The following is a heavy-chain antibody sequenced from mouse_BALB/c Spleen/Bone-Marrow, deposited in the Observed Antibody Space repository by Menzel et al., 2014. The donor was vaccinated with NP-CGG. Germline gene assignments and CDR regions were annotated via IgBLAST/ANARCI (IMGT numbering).Heavy chain of an antibody. CDR2: ISGGGSYT. CDR3: ARHAYYDQTEVSFVY. Sequence: EVKLVESGGGLVKSGGSLKLSCAASGFTFNSYGMSWVRQTPEKRLEWVATISGGGSYTFYPDSVKGRFTISRDNAKNNLYLKLSSLRSKDTALYYCARHAYYDQTEVSFVYWGQGTLVTVSA. D-gene: IGHD2-4*01. CDR1: GFTFNSYG. V-gene: IGHV5-9-2*01. J-gene: IGHJ3*01.